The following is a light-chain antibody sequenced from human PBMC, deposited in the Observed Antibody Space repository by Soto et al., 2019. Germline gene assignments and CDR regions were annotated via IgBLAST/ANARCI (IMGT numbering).Light chain of an antibody. J-gene: IGKJ1*01. CDR1: QSISSW. CDR2: KAS. CDR3: QQYNVYGT. Sequence: DLQMTQSPSTLSASVGGRVTITCRASQSISSWLAWYQQKPGKAPNLLIYKASTLQSGVPSRFSGSGSGTEFTLTIFSLQPEDFATYYCQQYNVYGTFGPGTKVDIK. V-gene: IGKV1-5*03.